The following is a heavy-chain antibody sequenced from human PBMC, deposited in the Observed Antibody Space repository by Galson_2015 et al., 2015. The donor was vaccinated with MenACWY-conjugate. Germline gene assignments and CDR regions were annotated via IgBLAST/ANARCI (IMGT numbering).Heavy chain of an antibody. CDR1: GFSFSSYW. CDR3: ARHVAATHTRSAWFDS. Sequence: SLRLSCAASGFSFSSYWMSWVRQAPGKGLEWVANVKQDGSEKKYVDAVKGRFTISRDNAKKSLYLEMSSLNGEDTAVYYCARHVAATHTRSAWFDSWGQGTLVSVSS. CDR2: VKQDGSEK. V-gene: IGHV3-7*03. D-gene: IGHD6-13*01. J-gene: IGHJ5*01.